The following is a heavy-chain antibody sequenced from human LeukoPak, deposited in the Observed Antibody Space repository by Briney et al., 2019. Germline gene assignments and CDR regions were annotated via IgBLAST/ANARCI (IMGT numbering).Heavy chain of an antibody. CDR2: TYYRSKWCN. CDR3: ARRCQKGFVL. CDR1: GDSVSGNSST. J-gene: IGHJ6*02. Sequence: SQTLSLTCAISGDSVSGNSSTWNWIRQSPSRGLEWLGRTYYRSKWCNDYAVSAKSRTTINPATSKLQLSLQLNSVTPEDTAGYYCARRCQKGFVLRGQGTTVTVSS. D-gene: IGHD3-10*01. V-gene: IGHV6-1*01.